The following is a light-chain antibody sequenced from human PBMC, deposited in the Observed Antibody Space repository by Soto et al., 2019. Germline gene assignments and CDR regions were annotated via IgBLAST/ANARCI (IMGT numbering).Light chain of an antibody. J-gene: IGKJ2*01. CDR2: GAS. Sequence: EIVLTQSPGTLSLSPGERATLPCRASQSVGSYLAWSQQRPGQAPRLLISGASTRATGIPDRFSGSGSGTDFTLTISTLEPEDIAVYYCQQYGSSPYTFGQGTNLEIK. CDR1: QSVGSY. CDR3: QQYGSSPYT. V-gene: IGKV3-20*01.